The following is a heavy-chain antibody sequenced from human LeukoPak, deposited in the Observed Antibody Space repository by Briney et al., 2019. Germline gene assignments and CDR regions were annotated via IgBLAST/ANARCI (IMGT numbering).Heavy chain of an antibody. CDR1: GDSISGSSYY. D-gene: IGHD1-14*01. J-gene: IGHJ4*02. CDR2: IYHDGNI. CDR3: ARHDRRTGSHFDY. V-gene: IGHV4-39*01. Sequence: PSETLSLTCTVSGDSISGSSYYWGWIRQPPGEGLEWSGSIYHDGNIYYNPSLKSRVPISVDTSKNQFSLKLSSVTAADTAVYYCARHDRRTGSHFDYWGQGTLVTVSS.